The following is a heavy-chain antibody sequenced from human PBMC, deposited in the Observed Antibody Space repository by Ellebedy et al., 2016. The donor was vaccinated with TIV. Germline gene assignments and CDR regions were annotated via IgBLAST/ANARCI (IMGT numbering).Heavy chain of an antibody. CDR1: GFTFSSHG. Sequence: GESLKISCAASGFTFSSHGMSLVRQAPGKGLEWVSGIVGSGAQKYADSVKGRFTISRDNSKRTVDLQMNSLRAEDTAVACCAKDRTPGDGYWVFDNWGQGTLVSVSS. D-gene: IGHD5-18*01. V-gene: IGHV3-23*01. J-gene: IGHJ4*02. CDR2: IVGSGA. CDR3: AKDRTPGDGYWVFDN.